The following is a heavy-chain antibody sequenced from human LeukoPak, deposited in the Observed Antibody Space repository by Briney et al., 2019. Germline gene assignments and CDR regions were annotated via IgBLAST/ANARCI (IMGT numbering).Heavy chain of an antibody. CDR2: AYSGGNT. V-gene: IGHV3-66*01. D-gene: IGHD3-16*01. CDR1: GFIFSDYY. J-gene: IGHJ4*02. CDR3: AREPPGGGFDY. Sequence: GGSLRLSCAGSGFIFSDYYMSWIRPAPGQGLEGVSVAYSGGNTYYADSVKGRFTISRDNSKNTLYLQMNSLRAEDTAVYYCAREPPGGGFDYWGQGTLVTVSS.